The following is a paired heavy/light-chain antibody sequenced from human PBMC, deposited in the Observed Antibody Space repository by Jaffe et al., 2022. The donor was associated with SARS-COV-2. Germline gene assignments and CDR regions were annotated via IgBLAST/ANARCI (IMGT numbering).Light chain of an antibody. Sequence: DIQMTQSPSSLSASVGDRVTITCRASQDIRNSLAWYQQKPGKAPKPLIYAAYSLQSGVPSKFSGSGSGTDFTLTISSLQPEDFAIYYCQQYKSYPFTFGPGTKVDI. CDR2: AAY. CDR3: QQYKSYPFT. V-gene: IGKV1-16*02. J-gene: IGKJ3*01. CDR1: QDIRNS.
Heavy chain of an antibody. D-gene: IGHD1-26*01. CDR3: TVGVTDGLPHAS. J-gene: IGHJ5*02. V-gene: IGHV3-72*01. CDR2: SRGKARSYTT. CDR1: GFTFSDHY. Sequence: EVQLVESGGGLVQPGGSLRLSCAASGFTFSDHYMDWVRQAPGKGLEWVSRSRGKARSYTTEYAASVKGRFTISRDDSKNSLFLQMNSLKIEDTAVYYCTVGVTDGLPHASWGQGTLVTVSS.